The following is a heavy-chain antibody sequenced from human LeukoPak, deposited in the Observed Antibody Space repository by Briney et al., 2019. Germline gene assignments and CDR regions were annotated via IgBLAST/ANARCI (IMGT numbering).Heavy chain of an antibody. V-gene: IGHV4-34*01. CDR1: GGSFSGYY. D-gene: IGHD1-1*01. Sequence: SETLSLTCAVYGGSFSGYYWSWIRQPPGKGLEWIGEINHSGSTNYNPSLKSRVTMSVDTSKNQFSLKLSSVTAADTAVYYCARDWNHYYYYYMDVWGKGTTVTVSS. CDR3: ARDWNHYYYYYMDV. J-gene: IGHJ6*03. CDR2: INHSGST.